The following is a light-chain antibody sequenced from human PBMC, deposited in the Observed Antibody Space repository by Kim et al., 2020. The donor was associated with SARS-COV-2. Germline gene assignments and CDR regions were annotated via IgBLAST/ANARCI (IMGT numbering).Light chain of an antibody. Sequence: APGKTATITGTGNNMGSKGGHWYQQKPGQAPVLVIYYDSDRPSGIPERFSGSNSGNTATLTISRVEAGDEADYYCQVWDSSSALYVFGTGTKVTVL. V-gene: IGLV3-21*04. J-gene: IGLJ1*01. CDR2: YDS. CDR3: QVWDSSSALYV. CDR1: NMGSKG.